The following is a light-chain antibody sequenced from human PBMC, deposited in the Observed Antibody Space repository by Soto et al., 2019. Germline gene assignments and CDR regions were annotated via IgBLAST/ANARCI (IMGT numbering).Light chain of an antibody. V-gene: IGKV3-11*01. CDR3: QQRSNWPLT. J-gene: IGKJ1*01. Sequence: EIVLTQSPATLSLSPGERATLSSRASQSVSSYFAWYQQKPGQAPRLLIYDASKRATGIPARFSGSGSGTDFTLTISSLEHADFAVYYCQQRSNWPLTFGQGTKVESK. CDR1: QSVSSY. CDR2: DAS.